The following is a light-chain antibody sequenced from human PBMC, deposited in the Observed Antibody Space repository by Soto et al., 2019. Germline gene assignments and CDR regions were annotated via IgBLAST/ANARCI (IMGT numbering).Light chain of an antibody. V-gene: IGKV1-39*01. Sequence: DIQMTQSPSSLSASVGDRVTITCRASQSISTYLNWYQQKPGKAPKLLIYAASSLESGVPSRFSGSGSGTDFTLTISSLQPEDSATYYCQQSYSTPTFGQGTKLKIK. J-gene: IGKJ2*01. CDR1: QSISTY. CDR2: AAS. CDR3: QQSYSTPT.